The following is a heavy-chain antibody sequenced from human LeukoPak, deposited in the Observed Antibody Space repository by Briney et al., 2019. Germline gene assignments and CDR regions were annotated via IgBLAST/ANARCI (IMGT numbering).Heavy chain of an antibody. Sequence: SSETLSLTCTVSGGSISSSSYYWGWIRQPPGKGLEWIGSIYYSGSTYYNPSLKSRVTISVDTSKNQFSLKLSSVTAADTAVYYCARVYCSSTSCYPHFDYWGQGTLVTVSS. CDR2: IYYSGST. CDR1: GGSISSSSYY. J-gene: IGHJ4*02. CDR3: ARVYCSSTSCYPHFDY. V-gene: IGHV4-39*07. D-gene: IGHD2-2*01.